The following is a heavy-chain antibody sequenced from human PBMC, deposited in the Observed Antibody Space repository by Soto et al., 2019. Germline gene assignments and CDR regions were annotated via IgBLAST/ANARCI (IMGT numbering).Heavy chain of an antibody. D-gene: IGHD5-18*01. J-gene: IGHJ4*02. Sequence: GGSLRLSCAASGFTVSSNYMSWVRQAPGKGLEWVSVIYSGGSTYYADSVKGRFTISRDNSKNTLYLQMNSLRAEDTAVYYCARVSHTAMAQVFDYWGQGTLVTVSS. CDR2: IYSGGST. CDR3: ARVSHTAMAQVFDY. CDR1: GFTVSSNY. V-gene: IGHV3-53*01.